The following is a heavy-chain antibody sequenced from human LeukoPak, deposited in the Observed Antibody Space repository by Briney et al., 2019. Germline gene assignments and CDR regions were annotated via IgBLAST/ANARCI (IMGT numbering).Heavy chain of an antibody. V-gene: IGHV4-39*07. D-gene: IGHD7-27*01. CDR1: GGTISSSSYY. CDR2: IYYSGST. J-gene: IGHJ5*02. Sequence: SETLSLTCTVSGGTISSSSYYWGWIRQPPGKGLEWIGSIYYSGSTYCNPSLKSRVTISVDTSKNQFSLKLSSVTAADTAVYYCAREPSWGWPRYSWGQGTLVTVSS. CDR3: AREPSWGWPRYS.